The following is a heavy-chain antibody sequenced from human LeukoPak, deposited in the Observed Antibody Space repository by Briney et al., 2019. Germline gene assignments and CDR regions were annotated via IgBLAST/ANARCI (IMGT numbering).Heavy chain of an antibody. J-gene: IGHJ5*02. CDR3: ARGSYDSLGAWFDP. CDR1: GGSISGYY. D-gene: IGHD3-22*01. Sequence: PSETLSLTCAVYGGSISGYYWSWIRQPPGKGLEWIGEINHSGSTNYNPSLKSRVTISVDTSKNQFPLKLSSVTAADTAVYYCARGSYDSLGAWFDPWGQGTLVTVSS. CDR2: INHSGST. V-gene: IGHV4-34*01.